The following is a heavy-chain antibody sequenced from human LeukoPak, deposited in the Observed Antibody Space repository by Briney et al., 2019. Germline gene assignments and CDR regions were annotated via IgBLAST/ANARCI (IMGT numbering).Heavy chain of an antibody. CDR2: IKQDGSEK. D-gene: IGHD2-15*01. CDR3: ARGLYCSGGSCKGGY. V-gene: IGHV3-7*01. Sequence: GGSLRLSCAASGFTFSSYSMNWVRQAPGKGLEWVANIKQDGSEKYYVDSVKGRFTISRDNAKNSLYLQMNSLRAEDTAVYYCARGLYCSGGSCKGGYWGQGTLVTVSS. J-gene: IGHJ4*02. CDR1: GFTFSSYS.